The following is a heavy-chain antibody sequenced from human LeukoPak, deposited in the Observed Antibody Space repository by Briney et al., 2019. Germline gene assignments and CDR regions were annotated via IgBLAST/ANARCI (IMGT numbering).Heavy chain of an antibody. D-gene: IGHD3-10*01. Sequence: SETLSLTCTVSGGSISTYYWSWIRQPPGKGLEWIGYIYYSGSANYNPSLKSRVTISVDTSKNQFSLKLRSVTAADTAVYYCARSHGSGNYFDYWGQGTLVTVSS. CDR2: IYYSGSA. CDR1: GGSISTYY. J-gene: IGHJ4*02. CDR3: ARSHGSGNYFDY. V-gene: IGHV4-59*01.